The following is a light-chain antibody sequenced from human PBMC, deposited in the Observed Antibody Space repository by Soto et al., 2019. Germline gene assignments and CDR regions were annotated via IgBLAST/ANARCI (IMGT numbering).Light chain of an antibody. J-gene: IGKJ1*01. CDR1: QSVLYSSNNKNY. CDR2: WAS. Sequence: DIVMTQSPDSLAVSLGERATINCKSSQSVLYSSNNKNYLAWYQQKPGQPPKLLIYWASTRESGVPDRVSGNGFGTDFTLTISSLQAEDVAVYYCQQYYRPWTFGQGTKVEIK. CDR3: QQYYRPWT. V-gene: IGKV4-1*01.